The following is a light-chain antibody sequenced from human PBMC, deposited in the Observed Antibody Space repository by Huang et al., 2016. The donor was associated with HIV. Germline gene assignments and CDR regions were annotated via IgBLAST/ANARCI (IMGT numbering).Light chain of an antibody. V-gene: IGKV3-11*01. Sequence: EIVLSHSPATLSLPPGESVTLSCRASQNINTPLAWFQQKPGQAPRLLVYGSSNSATGIPDRFSGREYGTDITLTISSLQPEDFAVYYCHQRSKWPSIAFGQGTRLEIK. CDR1: QNINTP. CDR3: HQRSKWPSIA. CDR2: GSS. J-gene: IGKJ5*01.